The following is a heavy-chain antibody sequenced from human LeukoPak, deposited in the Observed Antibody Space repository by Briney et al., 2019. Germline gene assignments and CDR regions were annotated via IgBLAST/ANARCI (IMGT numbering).Heavy chain of an antibody. CDR3: ARDRFGGVIVPFDY. CDR2: IYYSGST. J-gene: IGHJ4*02. CDR1: GGSISSSSYY. Sequence: SETLSLTCTVSGGSISSSSYYWGWIRQPPGKGLEWIGSIYYSGSTYYNPSLKSRVTISVDTSKNQFSLKLSSVTAADTAVYYCARDRFGGVIVPFDYWGQGTLVTVSS. D-gene: IGHD3-16*02. V-gene: IGHV4-39*02.